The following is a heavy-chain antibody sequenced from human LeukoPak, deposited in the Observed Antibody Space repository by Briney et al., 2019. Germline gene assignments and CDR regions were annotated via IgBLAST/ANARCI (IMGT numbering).Heavy chain of an antibody. V-gene: IGHV1-18*01. J-gene: IGHJ6*02. D-gene: IGHD6-13*01. CDR1: GYTLSTYA. CDR2: ISAYTGNT. CDR3: ARDSSSWSAGYYYYAMDV. Sequence: ASVKVSCKASGYTLSTYAITWVRRAPGQGLEWMGWISAYTGNTNYAQKLQGRVTMTTDTSTTTAYMELRSLRSDDTAVYYCARDSSSWSAGYYYYAMDVWGQGTTVTVSS.